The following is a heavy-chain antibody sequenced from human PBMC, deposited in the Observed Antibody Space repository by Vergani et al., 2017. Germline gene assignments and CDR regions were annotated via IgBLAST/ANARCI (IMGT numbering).Heavy chain of an antibody. CDR3: VKDMYSSPYYYYMDV. CDR1: GFTFNAYA. J-gene: IGHJ6*03. V-gene: IGHV3-9*01. CDR2: INRNSGNV. Sequence: EVQLVESGGGLVQPGRSLRLSCAASGFTFNAYAMHWVRQAPGKGLEWVSSINRNSGNVGYADSGKGRFTISRDNAKKSLFLQMNSLTTEDTALYYCVKDMYSSPYYYYMDVWGKGTTVTVSS. D-gene: IGHD6-13*01.